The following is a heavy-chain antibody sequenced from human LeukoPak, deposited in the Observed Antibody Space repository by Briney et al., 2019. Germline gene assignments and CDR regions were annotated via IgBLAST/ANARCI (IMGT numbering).Heavy chain of an antibody. CDR2: INPNSGGT. Sequence: AASVKVSCKASGYTFTGYYMHWVRQAPGQGLEWMGWINPNSGGTDYAQKFQGRVTMTRDTSISTAYMEVSRLRSDDTAVYYCARDYYDSSGYSRFDPWGQRTLVTVSS. CDR3: ARDYYDSSGYSRFDP. J-gene: IGHJ5*02. D-gene: IGHD3-22*01. CDR1: GYTFTGYY. V-gene: IGHV1-2*02.